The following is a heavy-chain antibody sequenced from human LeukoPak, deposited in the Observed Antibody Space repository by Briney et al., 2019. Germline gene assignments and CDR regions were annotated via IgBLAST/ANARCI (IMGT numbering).Heavy chain of an antibody. CDR1: GYTFTSYD. CDR2: IYPRDGST. Sequence: PSVKVSCKASGYTFTSYDINWVRQAPGQGLEWMGMIYPRDGSTSYAQKFQGRVTVTRDTSTSTVHMELSGLRSEDTAVYYCARDQEGFDYWGQGTLVTVSS. CDR3: ARDQEGFDY. V-gene: IGHV1-46*01. J-gene: IGHJ4*02.